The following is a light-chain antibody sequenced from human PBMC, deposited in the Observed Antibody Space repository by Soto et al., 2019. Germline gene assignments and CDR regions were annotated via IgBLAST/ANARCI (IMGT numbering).Light chain of an antibody. CDR3: QQLNSYLWT. J-gene: IGKJ1*01. Sequence: DIQMTQSPLYVSVYVGDRVSITCRASHSISSYLMWYQQKQGKAPKLLIYSASTLQSGVPSRFSGSGSGTDFTLTISSLEPEDVASYYCQQLNSYLWTFGQGTKVDI. CDR1: HSISSY. V-gene: IGKV1-9*01. CDR2: SAS.